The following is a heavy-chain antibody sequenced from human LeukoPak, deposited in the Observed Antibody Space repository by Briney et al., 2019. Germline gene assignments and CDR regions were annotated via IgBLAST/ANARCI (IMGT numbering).Heavy chain of an antibody. V-gene: IGHV5-51*01. D-gene: IGHD1-1*01. CDR1: GYTFTTYW. CDR2: IFPLDSDT. CDR3: ATVGTTGTRWFDP. J-gene: IGHJ5*02. Sequence: GESLKISCKGSGYTFTTYWIAWVRQMPGKGLEWMGIIFPLDSDTRYSPSLQGQVTISVDKSISTAYLQWSSLKTSDTAIYYCATVGTTGTRWFDPWGQGTLVTVSS.